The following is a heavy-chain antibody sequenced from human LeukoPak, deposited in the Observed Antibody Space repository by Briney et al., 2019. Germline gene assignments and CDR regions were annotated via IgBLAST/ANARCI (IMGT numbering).Heavy chain of an antibody. CDR3: ARERSVFFGFDY. V-gene: IGHV3-21*01. CDR2: ISSSSSYI. CDR1: GFTFSSYS. D-gene: IGHD3-3*01. J-gene: IGHJ4*02. Sequence: GGSLRLSCAACGFTFSSYSMNWVRQAPGKGLEWVSSISSSSSYIYYADSVKGRFTISRDNAKNSLYLQMNSLRAEDTAVYYCARERSVFFGFDYWGQGTLVTVSS.